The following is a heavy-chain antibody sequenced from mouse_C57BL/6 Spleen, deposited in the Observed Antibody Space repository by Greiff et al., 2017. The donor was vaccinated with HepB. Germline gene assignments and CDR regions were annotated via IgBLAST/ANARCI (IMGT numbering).Heavy chain of an antibody. J-gene: IGHJ2*01. V-gene: IGHV1-82*01. CDR2: IYPGDGDT. CDR1: GYAFSSSW. D-gene: IGHD1-1*01. Sequence: QVHVKQSGPELVKPGASVKISCKASGYAFSSSWMNWVKQRPGKGLEWIGRIYPGDGDTNYNGKFKGKATLTADKSSSTAYMQLSSLTSEDSAVYFCALTVVADFDYWGQGTTLTVSS. CDR3: ALTVVADFDY.